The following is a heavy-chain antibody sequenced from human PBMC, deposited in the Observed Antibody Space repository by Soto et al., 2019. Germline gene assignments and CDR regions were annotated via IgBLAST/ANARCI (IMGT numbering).Heavy chain of an antibody. Sequence: EVQSLESGGGGVQPGGSLRLSCAASGFIFSDYAMTWVRQTPGKGLEWVSAITSSGSSTYFADSLKGRITISRDNSKNTLSLQMDSLRVEDTAIYYCAKGVEGYVVSSFDSWGQGALVTVSS. CDR3: AKGVEGYVVSSFDS. J-gene: IGHJ4*02. V-gene: IGHV3-23*01. CDR2: ITSSGSST. D-gene: IGHD5-12*01. CDR1: GFIFSDYA.